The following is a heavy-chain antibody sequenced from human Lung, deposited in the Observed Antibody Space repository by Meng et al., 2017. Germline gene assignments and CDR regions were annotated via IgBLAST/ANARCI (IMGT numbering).Heavy chain of an antibody. V-gene: IGHV4-34*01. D-gene: IGHD4-11*01. J-gene: IGHJ4*02. CDR2: INHSGST. CDR1: GGSFSDYY. Sequence: QVKLQQWGEGLLKPSETLSLTCVVSGGSFSDYYWSWIRQPPGKGLEWIGEINHSGSTNYNPSLESRATISVDTSQNNLSLKLSSVTAADSAVYYCARGPTTMAHDFDYWGQGTLVTASS. CDR3: ARGPTTMAHDFDY.